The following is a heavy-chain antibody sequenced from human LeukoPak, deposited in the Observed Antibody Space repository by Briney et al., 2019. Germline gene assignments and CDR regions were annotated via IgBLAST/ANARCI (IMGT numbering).Heavy chain of an antibody. CDR1: GFTFSNYW. D-gene: IGHD1-20*01. CDR2: INTDGSST. J-gene: IGHJ4*02. V-gene: IGHV3-74*01. CDR3: LRDLNWSLDQ. Sequence: GESLRLSCAASGFTFSNYWMHWVRQAPGKGLVWVSRINTDGSSTNYADSVKGRFTISRDNAKNTLYLQMNSLRGEDTAVYYCLRDLNWSLDQWGQGTLVTVSS.